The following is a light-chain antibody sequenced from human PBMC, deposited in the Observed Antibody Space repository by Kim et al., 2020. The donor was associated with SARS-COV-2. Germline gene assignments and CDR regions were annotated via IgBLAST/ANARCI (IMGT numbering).Light chain of an antibody. CDR2: AAS. Sequence: DIQMTQSPSTLSASVGDRVTITCRASQGISNYLAWYQQKPGKVPKLLIYAASTLQSGVPSRFRGSGSGTEFNLTISSLQPEDVATYYCQKYNSASPWTFGQGTKVDIK. CDR1: QGISNY. J-gene: IGKJ1*01. V-gene: IGKV1-27*01. CDR3: QKYNSASPWT.